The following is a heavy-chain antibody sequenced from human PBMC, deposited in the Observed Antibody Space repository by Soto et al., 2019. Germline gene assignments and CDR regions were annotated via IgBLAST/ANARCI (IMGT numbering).Heavy chain of an antibody. Sequence: SETLSLTCTVSGGSISSYYWSWIRQPPGKGLEWIAYIYYDGSTNYNPSLKSRVTISVDTSKNRFSLTLRSVTAADTALYYCARGSKRGYSYGLDVWGQGTTVT. D-gene: IGHD5-18*01. CDR2: IYYDGST. CDR3: ARGSKRGYSYGLDV. J-gene: IGHJ6*02. CDR1: GGSISSYY. V-gene: IGHV4-59*01.